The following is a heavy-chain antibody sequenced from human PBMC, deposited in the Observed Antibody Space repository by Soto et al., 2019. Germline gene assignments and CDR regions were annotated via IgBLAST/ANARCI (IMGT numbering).Heavy chain of an antibody. Sequence: SQTLSLTCDISGDSVSTNSAIWNWIRQSPPRGLEWLGRTYYRSKWYNDYAVSVKGRITIRPDTSNNQLSLQLNSVTPDDTVFYYCVRLIGNSWLDSWGQGTLVTVSS. V-gene: IGHV6-1*01. CDR3: VRLIGNSWLDS. CDR1: GDSVSTNSAI. J-gene: IGHJ5*01. D-gene: IGHD2-8*01. CDR2: TYYRSKWYN.